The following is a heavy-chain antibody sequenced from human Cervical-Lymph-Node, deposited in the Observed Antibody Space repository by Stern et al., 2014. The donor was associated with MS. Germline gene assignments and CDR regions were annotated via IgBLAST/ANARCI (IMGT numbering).Heavy chain of an antibody. J-gene: IGHJ4*02. CDR3: ARSSGFIQIVRWQLPFDN. CDR1: EFSFSSSG. CDR2: ISNDGAFK. D-gene: IGHD4-23*01. Sequence: VQLVESGGGVVHPGRSLRLSCVASEFSFSSSGMHWVRQAPGKGLEWVAVISNDGAFKYYADSVKGRFTISRDNSKNTLYLQMNSLRAEDTAVYFCARSSGFIQIVRWQLPFDNWGQGTLVTVSS. V-gene: IGHV3-30*03.